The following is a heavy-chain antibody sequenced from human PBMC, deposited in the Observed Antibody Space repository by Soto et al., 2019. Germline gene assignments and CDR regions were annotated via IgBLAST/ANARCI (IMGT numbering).Heavy chain of an antibody. Sequence: ASVKVSCKASGYTFTGYYMHWVRQAPGQGLEWMGWINPNSGGTNYAQKFQGWVTMTRDTSISTAYMELSRLRSDDTAVYYCASADSRRSSALGDWGKGTLVTVAS. D-gene: IGHD3-3*01. CDR3: ASADSRRSSALGD. J-gene: IGHJ4*02. CDR2: INPNSGGT. CDR1: GYTFTGYY. V-gene: IGHV1-2*04.